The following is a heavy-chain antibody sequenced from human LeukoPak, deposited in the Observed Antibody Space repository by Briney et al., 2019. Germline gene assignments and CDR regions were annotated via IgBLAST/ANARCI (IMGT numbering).Heavy chain of an antibody. V-gene: IGHV3-13*04. CDR2: IGTAGDT. J-gene: IGHJ6*02. Sequence: GGSLRLSCAASGFTFSSYDMHWVRQAPGKGLEWVSAIGTAGDTYYPGSVKGRFTISRENAKNSLYLQMNSLRAGDTAVYYCARVGSGSSWFGGSYYGMDVWGQGTTVTVSS. CDR1: GFTFSSYD. CDR3: ARVGSGSSWFGGSYYGMDV. D-gene: IGHD6-13*01.